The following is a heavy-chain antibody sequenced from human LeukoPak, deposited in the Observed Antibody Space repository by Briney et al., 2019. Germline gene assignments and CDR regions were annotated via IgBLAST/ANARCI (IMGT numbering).Heavy chain of an antibody. D-gene: IGHD2-15*01. V-gene: IGHV3-74*01. CDR1: GFTFSSYE. CDR3: ARDSCSGGSCYSGDSYFDY. J-gene: IGHJ4*02. Sequence: GGSLRLSCAASGFTFSSYEMNWVRQAPGKGLVWVSRINSDGSSTSYADSVKGRFAISRDNAKNTPYLQMNSLRAEDTAVYYCARDSCSGGSCYSGDSYFDYWGQGTLVTVSS. CDR2: INSDGSST.